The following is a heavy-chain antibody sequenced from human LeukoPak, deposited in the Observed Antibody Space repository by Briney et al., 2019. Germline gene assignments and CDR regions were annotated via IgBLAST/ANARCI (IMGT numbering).Heavy chain of an antibody. CDR3: GSETGYKI. Sequence: SETMSLTSAVYGGFFSGYYWSWLRKPPGRGLEWIGEITHSGSTTYNPSLKSRVTISVDTSKNTFSLQRSSVIAADPAVYYCGSETGYKIWDQGTLVTASS. D-gene: IGHD3-9*01. J-gene: IGHJ4*02. V-gene: IGHV4-34*01. CDR2: ITHSGST. CDR1: GGFFSGYY.